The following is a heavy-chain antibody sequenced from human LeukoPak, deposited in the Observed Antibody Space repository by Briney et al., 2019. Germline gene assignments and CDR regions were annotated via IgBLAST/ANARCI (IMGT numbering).Heavy chain of an antibody. V-gene: IGHV3-7*01. J-gene: IGHJ4*02. CDR1: GFTFSSYW. CDR3: AKDPDSSGWYPNNNFDY. D-gene: IGHD6-19*01. CDR2: IKQDGSEK. Sequence: GGSLRLSCAASGFTFSSYWMSWVRQAPGKGLEWVANIKQDGSEKYYVDSVKGRFTISRDNAKNALYLQMNSLRAEDTAVYYCAKDPDSSGWYPNNNFDYWGQGTLVTVSS.